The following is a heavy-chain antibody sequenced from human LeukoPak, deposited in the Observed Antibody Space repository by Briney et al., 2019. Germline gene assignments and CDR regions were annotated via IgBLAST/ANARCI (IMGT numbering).Heavy chain of an antibody. CDR2: IYRGDIT. CDR1: GFNASINY. CDR3: ARTIVGATNDAFDI. Sequence: GGSLRLSCAASGFNASINYMSWVRQAPGKGLEWVSVIYRGDITYYADSVKGRFTISRDNFKNTLYLQMNSLRAEDTAVYYCARTIVGATNDAFDIWGQGTMATVSS. J-gene: IGHJ3*02. D-gene: IGHD1-26*01. V-gene: IGHV3-53*01.